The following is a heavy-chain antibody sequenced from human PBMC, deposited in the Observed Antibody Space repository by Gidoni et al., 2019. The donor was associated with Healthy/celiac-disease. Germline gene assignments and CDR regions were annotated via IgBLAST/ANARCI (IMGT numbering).Heavy chain of an antibody. J-gene: IGHJ4*02. CDR1: GFTFSSYG. CDR3: ARDELGYYDY. V-gene: IGHV3-30*03. CDR2: ISYDGSNK. Sequence: QVQLVESGGGVVQPGRSLRLSCTAPGFTFSSYGMHWVRRGPGKGLEWVSVISYDGSNKYYADSVKGRFTISRDNSKNTLYLQMNSLRAEDTAVYYCARDELGYYDYWGQGTLVTVSS. D-gene: IGHD7-27*01.